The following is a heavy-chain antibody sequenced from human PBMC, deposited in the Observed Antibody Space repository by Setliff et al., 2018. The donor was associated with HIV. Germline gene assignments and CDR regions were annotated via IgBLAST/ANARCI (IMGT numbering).Heavy chain of an antibody. J-gene: IGHJ4*02. CDR3: ARVWFGETIFDY. D-gene: IGHD3-10*01. Sequence: ASVKVSCKASGYTFTSYGITWVRQAPGQGLEWMGWISAYHGNTNYAQKLQGRVTMTTDTSTSTAYMELRSLRSDDTAVYYCARVWFGETIFDYWGQGTLVTVSS. V-gene: IGHV1-18*01. CDR1: GYTFTSYG. CDR2: ISAYHGNT.